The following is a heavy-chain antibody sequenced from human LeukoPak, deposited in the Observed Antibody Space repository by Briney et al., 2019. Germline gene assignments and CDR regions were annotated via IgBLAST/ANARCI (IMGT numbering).Heavy chain of an antibody. CDR2: IWHDESYI. V-gene: IGHV3-33*06. CDR1: GFTFSYYG. Sequence: GGSLRLSCAASGFTFSYYGVHWVRQAPGKGLDWVAVIWHDESYIYYADSVKGRFTISRDNSKNTVYLQMNSLRVEDTAIYYCAKVVQYTASTGTGLDYWGQGTLVTVSS. CDR3: AKVVQYTASTGTGLDY. D-gene: IGHD6-13*01. J-gene: IGHJ4*02.